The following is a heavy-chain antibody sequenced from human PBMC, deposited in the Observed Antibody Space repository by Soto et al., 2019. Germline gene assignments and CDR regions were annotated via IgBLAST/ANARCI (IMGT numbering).Heavy chain of an antibody. V-gene: IGHV1-3*01. J-gene: IGHJ2*01. CDR1: GYRYTSYA. CDR2: INAGNGNT. Sequence: ATGKVYCKASGYRYTSYAMHWVRQAPGQRLEWMGWINAGNGNTKYSQKFQGRVTITRDTSASTAYMELSSLRSEDTAVYYCARAPSWWYFDLWGRGTLVTVSS. CDR3: ARAPSWWYFDL.